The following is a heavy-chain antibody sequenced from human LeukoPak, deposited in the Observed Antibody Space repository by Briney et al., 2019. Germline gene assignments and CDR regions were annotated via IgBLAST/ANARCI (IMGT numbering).Heavy chain of an antibody. CDR3: ARGRGYDRTGYVYYFDF. J-gene: IGHJ4*02. D-gene: IGHD3-22*01. CDR1: GYTFTSYG. Sequence: ASVKVSCKASGYTFTSYGISWVRQAPGQGFEWVGWMNPNSGNTGHAQEFQGRVTMTRDTSMSTAYMELSSLRYEDTAVYYCARGRGYDRTGYVYYFDFWGQGTLVTVSS. V-gene: IGHV1-8*02. CDR2: MNPNSGNT.